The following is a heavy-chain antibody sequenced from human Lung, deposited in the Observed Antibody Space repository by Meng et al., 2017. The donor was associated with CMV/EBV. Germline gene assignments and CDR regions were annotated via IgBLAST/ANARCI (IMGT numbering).Heavy chain of an antibody. CDR2: IQPHRGDT. CDR3: GRDNNWVPDF. Sequence: SVXVSCKASGYTFTAHYFHWLRQAPGQGLEWMGWIQPHRGDTNYAQQFQGRVTLTRDTTINTGYMELTRLTSDDTAVYYCGRDNNWVPDFWGRGTLVTVSS. D-gene: IGHD1-1*01. V-gene: IGHV1-2*02. J-gene: IGHJ4*02. CDR1: GYTFTAHY.